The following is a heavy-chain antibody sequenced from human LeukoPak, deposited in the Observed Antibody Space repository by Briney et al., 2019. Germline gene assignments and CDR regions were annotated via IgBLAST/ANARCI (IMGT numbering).Heavy chain of an antibody. D-gene: IGHD4-23*01. V-gene: IGHV3-23*01. Sequence: GGSLRLSCAASGFDFSNYVMDWVRQAPGKGLEWVSSISVRGDRTYYPDSVKGRFTISRDNSKHMLYLQMNTLRADDTAIYYCAKDRDYGGNSRGIDYFDYSGQGTLVTVSS. CDR2: ISVRGDRT. J-gene: IGHJ4*02. CDR3: AKDRDYGGNSRGIDYFDY. CDR1: GFDFSNYV.